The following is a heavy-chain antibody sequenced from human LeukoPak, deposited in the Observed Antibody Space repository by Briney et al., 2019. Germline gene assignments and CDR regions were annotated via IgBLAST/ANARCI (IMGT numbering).Heavy chain of an antibody. V-gene: IGHV3-20*04. Sequence: VGSLRLSCAASGFTFYDYGMSWVRQAPGKGLEWVSGINWNGGSTSYADSVKGRFTISRHNAKNFLYLKMNSLSAEDTGLYYCERFGTAADNSYMGVWGKGPTVTVPS. D-gene: IGHD1/OR15-1a*01. CDR3: ERFGTAADNSYMGV. CDR1: GFTFYDYG. CDR2: INWNGGST. J-gene: IGHJ6*03.